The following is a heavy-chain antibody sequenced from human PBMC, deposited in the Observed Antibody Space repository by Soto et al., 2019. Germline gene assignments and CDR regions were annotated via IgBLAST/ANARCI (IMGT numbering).Heavy chain of an antibody. D-gene: IGHD3-22*01. CDR2: ISYDGSNK. J-gene: IGHJ5*02. V-gene: IGHV3-30-3*01. Sequence: QVQLVESGGGVVQPGRSLRLSCAASGFTFSSYAMHWVRQAPGKGLEWVAVISYDGSNKYYADSVKGRFTISRDNSKNTLYLQMNSLRAEDTAVYYCARDYDSSGYYPNPGFNWFDPWGQGTLVTVSS. CDR3: ARDYDSSGYYPNPGFNWFDP. CDR1: GFTFSSYA.